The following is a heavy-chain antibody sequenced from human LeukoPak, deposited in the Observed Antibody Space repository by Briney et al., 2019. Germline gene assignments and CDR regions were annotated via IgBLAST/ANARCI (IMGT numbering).Heavy chain of an antibody. Sequence: ASVKVSCKASGYTFTGYYMHWVRQAHGQGLEWMGWINPNSGGTNYAQKFQGRVTMTRDTSTSTVYMELSSLRSEDTAVYYCARKAIAVAGLDYWGQGTLVTVSS. CDR3: ARKAIAVAGLDY. CDR1: GYTFTGYY. D-gene: IGHD6-19*01. CDR2: INPNSGGT. V-gene: IGHV1-2*02. J-gene: IGHJ4*02.